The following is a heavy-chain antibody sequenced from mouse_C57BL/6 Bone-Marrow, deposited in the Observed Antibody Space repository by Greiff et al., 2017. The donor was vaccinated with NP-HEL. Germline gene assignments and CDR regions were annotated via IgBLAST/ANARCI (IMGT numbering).Heavy chain of an antibody. Sequence: VQLQQPGAELVRPGASVKLSCTASGFNIKDDYMHWVKQRPEQGLEWIGWIDPENGDTEYASKFQGKATITADTSSNTAYLQLSSLTSEDTAVYYCTNNDGYYFDYWGQGTTLTVSS. CDR3: TNNDGYYFDY. CDR1: GFNIKDDY. V-gene: IGHV14-4*01. D-gene: IGHD2-3*01. CDR2: IDPENGDT. J-gene: IGHJ2*01.